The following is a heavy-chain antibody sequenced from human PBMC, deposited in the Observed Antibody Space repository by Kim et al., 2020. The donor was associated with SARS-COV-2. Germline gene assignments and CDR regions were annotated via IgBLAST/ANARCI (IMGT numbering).Heavy chain of an antibody. CDR3: ARARGILKALDY. CDR1: GFTFSSYA. Sequence: GGSLRLSCAASGFTFSSYAMHWVRQAPGKGLEWVAVISYDGSNKYYADSVKGRFTISRDNSKNTLYLQMNSLRAEDTAVYYCARARGILKALDYWGQGTLVTVSS. D-gene: IGHD3-9*01. J-gene: IGHJ4*02. V-gene: IGHV3-30-3*01. CDR2: ISYDGSNK.